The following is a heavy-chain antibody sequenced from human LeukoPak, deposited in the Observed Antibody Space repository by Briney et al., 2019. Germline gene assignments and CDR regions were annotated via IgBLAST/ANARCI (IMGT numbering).Heavy chain of an antibody. CDR1: GYTFTAYY. Sequence: APLKVSSKASGYTFTAYYMHWGAQAPGQGLKCMGGINPNSVVTNYAQKFRGRVTITRDTSISTAYMELSRLRSDDTAVYYCARARGYFDWLPPFDYWGQGTLVTVSS. CDR2: INPNSVVT. D-gene: IGHD3-9*01. V-gene: IGHV1-2*02. J-gene: IGHJ4*02. CDR3: ARARGYFDWLPPFDY.